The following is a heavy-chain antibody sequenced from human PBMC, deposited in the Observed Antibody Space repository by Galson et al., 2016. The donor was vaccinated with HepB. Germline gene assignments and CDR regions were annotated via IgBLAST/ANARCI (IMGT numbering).Heavy chain of an antibody. D-gene: IGHD3-22*01. Sequence: SLRLSCAASGLTFISYTFNWVRQSPGKGLEWVASIDFSGKYIHYANSVKGRFTISRDNANSSLHLEMNSLRAEDTAVYYCATYYYSGDCFHYWGQGTLVTVSS. CDR2: IDFSGKYI. CDR1: GLTFISYT. CDR3: ATYYYSGDCFHY. J-gene: IGHJ4*02. V-gene: IGHV3-21*01.